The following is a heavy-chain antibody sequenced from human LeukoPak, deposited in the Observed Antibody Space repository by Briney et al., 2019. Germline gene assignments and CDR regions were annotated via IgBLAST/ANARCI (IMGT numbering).Heavy chain of an antibody. V-gene: IGHV3-23*01. Sequence: GGSLRLSCAASGFTFTSYAFTWVRQAPGKGLEWVSSISGRGDTTYYADSVRGRFTISRDNSKNTLFLQMNSLRAEDTAVYYCAKERMSSWPHYYYGLDLWGQGTTVTGS. CDR1: GFTFTSYA. J-gene: IGHJ6*02. CDR2: ISGRGDTT. D-gene: IGHD2-15*01. CDR3: AKERMSSWPHYYYGLDL.